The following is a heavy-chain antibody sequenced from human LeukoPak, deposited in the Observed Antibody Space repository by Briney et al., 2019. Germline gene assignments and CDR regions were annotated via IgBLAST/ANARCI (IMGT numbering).Heavy chain of an antibody. Sequence: ETLSLTCTVSGGSISSGGYYWSWIRQHPGKGLEWISGINWNSDSTGYADSVKGRFTISRDNAKNSLYLQMNSLRAEDTAIYYCTRVGYIDEGIDYWGQGTLVTVSS. V-gene: IGHV3-20*04. CDR3: TRVGYIDEGIDY. CDR1: GGSISSGGYY. CDR2: INWNSDST. J-gene: IGHJ4*02. D-gene: IGHD5-24*01.